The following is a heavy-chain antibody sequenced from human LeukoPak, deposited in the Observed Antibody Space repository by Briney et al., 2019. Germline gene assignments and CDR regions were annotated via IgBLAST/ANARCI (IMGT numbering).Heavy chain of an antibody. Sequence: SETLSLTCAVYGGSFSGYYWSWIRQPPGKGLEWIGEINHSGGTNYNPSLKSRVTISVDTSKNQFSLKLSSVTAADTAVYYCARRRVVVAATRDYGMDVWGQGTTVTVSS. CDR1: GGSFSGYY. D-gene: IGHD2-15*01. CDR3: ARRRVVVAATRDYGMDV. V-gene: IGHV4-34*01. J-gene: IGHJ6*02. CDR2: INHSGGT.